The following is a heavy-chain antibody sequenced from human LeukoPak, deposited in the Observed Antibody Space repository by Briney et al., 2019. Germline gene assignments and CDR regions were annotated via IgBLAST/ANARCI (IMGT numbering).Heavy chain of an antibody. CDR2: ISYDGSNK. D-gene: IGHD3-3*01. Sequence: GGSLRLSCAASGFTFSSYGMHWVRQAPGKGLEWVAVISYDGSNKYYADSVKGRFTISRDNSKNTLYLQMNSLRAEDTAVYYCAKDRITIFGVVINLPGYWGQGTLVTVSS. V-gene: IGHV3-30*18. CDR1: GFTFSSYG. CDR3: AKDRITIFGVVINLPGY. J-gene: IGHJ4*02.